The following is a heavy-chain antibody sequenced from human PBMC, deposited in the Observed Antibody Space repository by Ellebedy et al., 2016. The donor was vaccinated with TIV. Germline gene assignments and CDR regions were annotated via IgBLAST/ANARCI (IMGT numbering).Heavy chain of an antibody. CDR2: ISGSGGST. Sequence: GESLKISCAASGFTFSNYAMSWVRQAPGKGLEWVSGISGSGGSTYYAESVKGRFTISRDNSKNTLYPQMNSLRAEDTAVYYCAKVRSYCGSTTCLTPHGLDVWGQGTTVTVSS. CDR3: AKVRSYCGSTTCLTPHGLDV. V-gene: IGHV3-23*01. J-gene: IGHJ6*02. D-gene: IGHD2-2*01. CDR1: GFTFSNYA.